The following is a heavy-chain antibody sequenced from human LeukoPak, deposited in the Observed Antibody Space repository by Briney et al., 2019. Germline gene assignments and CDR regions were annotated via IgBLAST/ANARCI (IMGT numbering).Heavy chain of an antibody. Sequence: PSETLSLTCTVSGGSISSSSYCWGWIRQPPGKGLEWIGGIYYSGSTYYNPSLKSRVTISVDTSKNQFSLKLSSVTAADTAVYYCGVVITAVDYWGQATLVTVSS. V-gene: IGHV4-39*01. CDR2: IYYSGST. D-gene: IGHD3-22*01. CDR3: GVVITAVDY. J-gene: IGHJ4*02. CDR1: GGSISSSSYC.